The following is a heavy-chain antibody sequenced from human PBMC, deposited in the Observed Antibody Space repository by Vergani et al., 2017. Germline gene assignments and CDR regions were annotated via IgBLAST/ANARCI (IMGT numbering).Heavy chain of an antibody. CDR3: ARDRTTVVTSDAFDI. D-gene: IGHD4-23*01. CDR1: GFTFSDYY. V-gene: IGHV3-11*06. J-gene: IGHJ3*02. Sequence: QVQLVESGGGLVKPGGSLRLSCAASGFTFSDYYMSWIRQAPGKGLEWVSYISSSSSYTNYADSVKGRFTISRDNSKNTLYLQMNSLRAEDTAVYYCARDRTTVVTSDAFDIWGQGTMVTVSS. CDR2: ISSSSSYT.